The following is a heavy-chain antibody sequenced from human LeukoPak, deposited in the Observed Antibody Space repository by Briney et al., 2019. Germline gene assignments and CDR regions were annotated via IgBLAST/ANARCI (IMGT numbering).Heavy chain of an antibody. CDR1: GGSISSYF. CDR2: IFYTGST. Sequence: SETLSLTCTVSGGSISSYFWSWIRQPPGKGLEWIEYIFYTGSTNYNPSLKSRVTMSVDTSKNQFSLKLSSVTAADTAVYYCATTAGVYFDYWGQGTLVAVSS. D-gene: IGHD2-8*01. J-gene: IGHJ4*02. CDR3: ATTAGVYFDY. V-gene: IGHV4-59*03.